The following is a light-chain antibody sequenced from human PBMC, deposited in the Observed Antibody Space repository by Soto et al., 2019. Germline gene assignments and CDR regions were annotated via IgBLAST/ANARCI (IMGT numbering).Light chain of an antibody. CDR1: QSITTW. J-gene: IGKJ1*01. Sequence: DIQMTQSPSTLSASVGDRVTITCRASQSITTWLAWYQQKPGKAPKLLIYQTSNLESGVPSRFSGRGSGTEFTLTITSLQPDDFATYYCQQYKRYSKTFGQGTKVDIK. CDR2: QTS. V-gene: IGKV1-5*03. CDR3: QQYKRYSKT.